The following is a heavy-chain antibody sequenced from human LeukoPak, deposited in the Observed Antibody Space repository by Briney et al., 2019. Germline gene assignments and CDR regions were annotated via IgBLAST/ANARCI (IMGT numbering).Heavy chain of an antibody. CDR2: ISGSGGST. CDR3: ARDRRDGYNDY. V-gene: IGHV3-23*01. Sequence: PGGSLRLSCAASGFTFSSYAMSWVRQAPGKGLEWVSAISGSGGSTYYADSVKGRFTISRDNPKNSLYLQMNSLRAEDTAVYYCARDRRDGYNDYWGQGTLVTVSS. D-gene: IGHD5-24*01. CDR1: GFTFSSYA. J-gene: IGHJ4*02.